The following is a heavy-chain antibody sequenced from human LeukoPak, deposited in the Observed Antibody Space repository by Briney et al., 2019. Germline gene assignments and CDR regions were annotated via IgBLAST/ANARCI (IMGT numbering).Heavy chain of an antibody. CDR1: AYSISSGYY. J-gene: IGHJ5*02. V-gene: IGHV4-38-2*02. Sequence: SETLSLTRTVSAYSISSGYYWGWIRQPPGEGLDWIGSIYHSGSTYYNPSLKSRVTISVDTSKNQFSLKLSSVTAADTAVYYCARESLTWLQSRTSWFDPWGQGTLVTVSS. CDR2: IYHSGST. D-gene: IGHD5-24*01. CDR3: ARESLTWLQSRTSWFDP.